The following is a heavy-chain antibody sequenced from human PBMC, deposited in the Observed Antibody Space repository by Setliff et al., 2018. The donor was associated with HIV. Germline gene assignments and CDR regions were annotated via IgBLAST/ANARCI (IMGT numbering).Heavy chain of an antibody. CDR1: GGSLSGHY. D-gene: IGHD1-7*01. V-gene: IGHV4-34*01. CDR2: INGRGSA. CDR3: ARHWPSRNYCRAYSCYQTLFDV. J-gene: IGHJ5*02. Sequence: SSETLSLTCAVYGGSLSGHYWSWIRQIPGKGLTWIAEINGRGSANYSPSLKGRVSISRDSSKDQFSRRLTSVTAADTGVYFCARHWPSRNYCRAYSCYQTLFDVWGPGTQVTVPQ.